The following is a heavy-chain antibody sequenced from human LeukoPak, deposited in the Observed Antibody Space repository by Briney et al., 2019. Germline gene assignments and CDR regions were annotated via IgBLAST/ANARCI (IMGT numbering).Heavy chain of an antibody. J-gene: IGHJ3*01. CDR1: GFTFASYA. CDR3: ARVLTTKQLLFDAFDV. V-gene: IGHV3-30*15. Sequence: VGSLRLSCATSGFTFASYAMHWVRPAPGKGLEWVAVQSSDGSDKFYAASVRGRFTISRDNSKHTLFLQMSSLRAEDTAVYYCARVLTTKQLLFDAFDVWGQGTMVTVSS. CDR2: QSSDGSDK. D-gene: IGHD6-6*01.